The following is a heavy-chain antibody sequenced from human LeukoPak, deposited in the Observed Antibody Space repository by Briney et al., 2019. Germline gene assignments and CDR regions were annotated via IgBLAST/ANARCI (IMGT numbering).Heavy chain of an antibody. V-gene: IGHV4-4*07. CDR1: GASISGYW. CDR2: MYTDGDT. Sequence: SETLSLTCDVSGASISGYWWSWIRQPAGKGLEWIGRMYTDGDTYYNPSLKSRVTISLDTSKNQFSLKLSSVTAADAAVYYCARAGYSYGTGYYFDYWGQGALVTVSS. J-gene: IGHJ4*02. D-gene: IGHD5-18*01. CDR3: ARAGYSYGTGYYFDY.